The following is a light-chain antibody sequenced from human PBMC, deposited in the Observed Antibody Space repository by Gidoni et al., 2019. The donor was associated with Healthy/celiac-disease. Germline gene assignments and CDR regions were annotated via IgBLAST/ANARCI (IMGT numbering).Light chain of an antibody. CDR3: QQYNSYSLFT. CDR2: NAS. J-gene: IGKJ3*01. Sequence: DIQMTPSPSTLSASVGDRVTITCRASQSISSWLAWYQQKPGKAPKLLIYNASSLESGVPSRFSGSGSGTEFTLTISSLQPDDFATYYCQQYNSYSLFTFXPXTKVEIK. CDR1: QSISSW. V-gene: IGKV1-5*03.